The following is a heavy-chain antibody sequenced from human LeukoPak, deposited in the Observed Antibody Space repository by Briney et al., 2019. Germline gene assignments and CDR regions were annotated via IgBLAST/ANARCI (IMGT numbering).Heavy chain of an antibody. CDR3: ARDEDYDFWSGYPDY. Sequence: ASVKVSCKASGGTFSSYAISWVRQAPGQGLEWMGRIIPILGIANYAQKFQGRVTITADKSTGTAYMELSSLRSEDTAVYYCARDEDYDFWSGYPDYWGQGTLVTVSS. D-gene: IGHD3-3*01. J-gene: IGHJ4*02. CDR1: GGTFSSYA. CDR2: IIPILGIA. V-gene: IGHV1-69*04.